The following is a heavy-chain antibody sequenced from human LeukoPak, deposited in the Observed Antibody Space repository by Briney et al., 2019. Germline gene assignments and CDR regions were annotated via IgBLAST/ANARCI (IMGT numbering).Heavy chain of an antibody. V-gene: IGHV3-48*03. CDR2: ISSSGSTI. Sequence: GGSLRLSCAASGFTFSSYEMNWVRQAPGKGLEWVSYISSSGSTIYYADSVKGRFTISRDNAKNSLYLQMNSLRAEDTAVYYCARESASSGWPDAFDIWGQGTMVTVSS. J-gene: IGHJ3*02. D-gene: IGHD6-19*01. CDR1: GFTFSSYE. CDR3: ARESASSGWPDAFDI.